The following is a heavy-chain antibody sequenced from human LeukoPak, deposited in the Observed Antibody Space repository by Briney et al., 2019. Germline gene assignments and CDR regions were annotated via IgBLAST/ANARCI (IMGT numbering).Heavy chain of an antibody. Sequence: PGGSLRVSCAASVFTFSNYAMRWVRQSPGKGLEWVSRISASADSTYYADSAKGRFTISRDKSKDTLYLHMNSLIAEDTAVYYCAKDDLTPFCSRGVCYTFTHWGQGTLVTVSS. CDR3: AKDDLTPFCSRGVCYTFTH. CDR1: VFTFSNYA. CDR2: ISASADST. D-gene: IGHD2-8*01. J-gene: IGHJ1*01. V-gene: IGHV3-23*01.